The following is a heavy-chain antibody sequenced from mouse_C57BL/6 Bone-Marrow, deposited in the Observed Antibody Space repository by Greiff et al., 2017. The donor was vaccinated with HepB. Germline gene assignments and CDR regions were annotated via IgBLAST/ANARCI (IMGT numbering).Heavy chain of an antibody. CDR2: IYPGSGST. V-gene: IGHV1-55*01. Sequence: VKLQQPGAELVKPGASVKMSCKASGYTFTSYWITWVKPRPGQGLEWIGDIYPGSGSTNYNEKFKSKATLTVDTSSSTAYMQLSSLSSEDSAVYYWAREGYGISYAMDYWGQGTSVTVSS. CDR3: AREGYGISYAMDY. CDR1: GYTFTSYW. D-gene: IGHD1-1*01. J-gene: IGHJ4*01.